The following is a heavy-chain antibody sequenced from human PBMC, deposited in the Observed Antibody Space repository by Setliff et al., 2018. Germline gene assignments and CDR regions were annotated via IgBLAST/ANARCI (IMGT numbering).Heavy chain of an antibody. V-gene: IGHV1-69*05. CDR3: VREYSGGGLT. CDR2: IMPIFGTT. D-gene: IGHD1-26*01. Sequence: ASVKVSCKASGGTFNSNAISWVRQAPGQGLEWMGGIMPIFGTTNYAQKFQGRVTITTDESTSTAYMELRSLRSDDTAVYFCVREYSGGGLTWGQGTMVTVSS. J-gene: IGHJ3*01. CDR1: GGTFNSNA.